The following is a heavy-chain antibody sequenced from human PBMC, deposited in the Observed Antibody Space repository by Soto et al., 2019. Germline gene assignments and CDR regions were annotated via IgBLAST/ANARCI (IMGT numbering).Heavy chain of an antibody. J-gene: IGHJ4*02. CDR3: VRDGSVLGLTR. Sequence: EVQLVESGGGLVKPGESLRLSCVASGFTFKNYNMNWVRQAPGKGLEWVSSIGGTDTFTYYADSVKGRFSISRDNAKTSPFLQMNSLRAEDTAVYFYVRDGSVLGLTRWGQGTLVTVSS. D-gene: IGHD3-10*01. CDR1: GFTFKNYN. CDR2: IGGTDTFT. V-gene: IGHV3-21*01.